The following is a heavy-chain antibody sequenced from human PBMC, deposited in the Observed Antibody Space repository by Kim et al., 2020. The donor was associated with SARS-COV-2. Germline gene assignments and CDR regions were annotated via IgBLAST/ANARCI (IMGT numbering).Heavy chain of an antibody. CDR3: ARETYSGSYWGVSGWFDP. V-gene: IGHV3-7*01. Sequence: GGSLRLSCAASGFTFGGYWMSWVRQAPGKGLEWVANIKQDGSEKYYVDSVKGRFTISRDNAKNSLYLQMNSLRAEDTAVYYCARETYSGSYWGVSGWFDPWGQGTLVPVS. J-gene: IGHJ5*02. CDR1: GFTFGGYW. D-gene: IGHD1-26*01. CDR2: IKQDGSEK.